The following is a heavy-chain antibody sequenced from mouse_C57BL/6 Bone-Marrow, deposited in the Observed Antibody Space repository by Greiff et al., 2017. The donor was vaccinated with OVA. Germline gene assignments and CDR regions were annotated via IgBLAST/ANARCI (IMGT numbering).Heavy chain of an antibody. V-gene: IGHV1-64*01. Sequence: VQLQQPGAELVKPGASVKLSCKASGYTFTSYWMHWVKQRPGQGLEWIGMIHPNSGSTNYNEKFKSKATLTVDKSSSTAYMQLSSLTSEDSAVYYCARPLYDYDEGAFAYWGQGTLVTVSA. CDR1: GYTFTSYW. D-gene: IGHD2-4*01. CDR2: IHPNSGST. J-gene: IGHJ3*01. CDR3: ARPLYDYDEGAFAY.